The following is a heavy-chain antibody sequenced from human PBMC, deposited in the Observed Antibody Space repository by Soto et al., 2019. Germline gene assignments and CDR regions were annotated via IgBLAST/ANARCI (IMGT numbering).Heavy chain of an antibody. CDR3: ARRAVVAVTGSLDNWLDP. D-gene: IGHD2-21*01. Sequence: QVQLQESGPGLVKPSETLSLTCTVSGGSITSYNWNWLRQPPGKALEWIGYVYNSGSTNYTPSLKRRVTISVDTSKNQFSLKVNSVTAADTAVYYCARRAVVAVTGSLDNWLDPWGQGILVTVSS. V-gene: IGHV4-59*01. CDR2: VYNSGST. J-gene: IGHJ5*02. CDR1: GGSITSYN.